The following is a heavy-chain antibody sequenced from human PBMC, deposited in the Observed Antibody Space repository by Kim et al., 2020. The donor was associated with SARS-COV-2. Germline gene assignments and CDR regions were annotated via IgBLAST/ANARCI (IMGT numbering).Heavy chain of an antibody. V-gene: IGHV3-23*01. Sequence: ADSVKGRFTISRDTPKSTLYLQMNSLRAEDTAVYYCARDRRGFNPYYGMDVWGQGTTVIVSS. D-gene: IGHD3-10*01. J-gene: IGHJ6*02. CDR3: ARDRRGFNPYYGMDV.